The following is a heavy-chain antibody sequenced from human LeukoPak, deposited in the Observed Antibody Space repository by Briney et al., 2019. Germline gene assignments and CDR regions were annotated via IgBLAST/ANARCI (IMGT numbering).Heavy chain of an antibody. CDR3: ARDPSRYSSSWYGEFYYYYYMDV. Sequence: SETLSLTCTVSGYSISSGYYWGWIRQPPGKGLEWIGGIYHSGSTYYNPSLKSRVTISVDTSKNQFSLKLSSVTAADTAVYYCARDPSRYSSSWYGEFYYYYYMDVWGKGTTVTVSS. D-gene: IGHD6-13*01. J-gene: IGHJ6*03. V-gene: IGHV4-38-2*02. CDR2: IYHSGST. CDR1: GYSISSGYY.